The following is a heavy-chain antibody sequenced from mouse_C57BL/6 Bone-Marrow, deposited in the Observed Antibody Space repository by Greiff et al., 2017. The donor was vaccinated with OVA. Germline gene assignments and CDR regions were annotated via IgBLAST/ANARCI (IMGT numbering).Heavy chain of an antibody. V-gene: IGHV5-17*01. CDR2: ISSGSSTI. J-gene: IGHJ4*01. CDR3: ARLLLRIFMDY. CDR1: GFTFSDYG. D-gene: IGHD1-1*01. Sequence: EVQLVESGGGLVKPGGSLKLSCAASGFTFSDYGMHWVRLAPEKGLEWVAYISSGSSTIYYADTVKGRFTISRDNAKNTLFLQMTSLRSEDTAMYYCARLLLRIFMDYWGQGTSVTVSS.